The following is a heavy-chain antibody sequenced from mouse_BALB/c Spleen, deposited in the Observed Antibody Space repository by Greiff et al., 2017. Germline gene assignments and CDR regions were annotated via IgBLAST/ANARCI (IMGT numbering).Heavy chain of an antibody. Sequence: VQLQQSGAELVKPGASVKLSCTASGFNIKDTYMHWVKQRPEQGLEWIGRIDPANGNTKYDPKFQGKATITADTSSNTAYLQLSSVTSEDTAVYYCAHGYYDAMDYWGQGTSVTVSS. CDR3: AHGYYDAMDY. CDR1: GFNIKDTY. J-gene: IGHJ4*01. D-gene: IGHD2-2*01. CDR2: IDPANGNT. V-gene: IGHV14-3*02.